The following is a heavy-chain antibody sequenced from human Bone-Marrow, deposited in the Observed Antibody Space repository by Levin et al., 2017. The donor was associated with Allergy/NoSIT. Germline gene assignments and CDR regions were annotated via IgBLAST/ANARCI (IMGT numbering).Heavy chain of an antibody. CDR2: ISSSSSYT. D-gene: IGHD2-15*01. J-gene: IGHJ6*03. V-gene: IGHV3-11*05. Sequence: GESLKISCAASGFTFSDYYMSWIRQAPGKGLEWVSYISSSSSYTNYADSVKGRFTISRDNAKNSLYLQMNSLRAEDTAVYYCARGGGYCSGGSCYSTEYYYYYYYMDVWGKGTTVTVSS. CDR3: ARGGGYCSGGSCYSTEYYYYYYYMDV. CDR1: GFTFSDYY.